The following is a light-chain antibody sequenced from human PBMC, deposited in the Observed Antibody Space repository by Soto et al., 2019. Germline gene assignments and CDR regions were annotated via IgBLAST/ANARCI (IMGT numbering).Light chain of an antibody. CDR1: SSDVGGYNH. V-gene: IGLV2-14*01. Sequence: QSVLTQPASVSGSPGQSITISCTGSSSDVGGYNHVSWYQQNPGKAPKLMIYEVSNRPSGVPHRFSGSKSGNTASLTISGLQAEDEADYYCTSYTTSTTWVFGGGTKLTV. CDR3: TSYTTSTTWV. J-gene: IGLJ3*02. CDR2: EVS.